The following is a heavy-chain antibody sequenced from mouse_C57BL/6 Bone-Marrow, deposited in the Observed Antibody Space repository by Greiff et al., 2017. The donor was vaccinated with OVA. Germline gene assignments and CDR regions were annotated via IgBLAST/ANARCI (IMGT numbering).Heavy chain of an antibody. D-gene: IGHD2-4*01. J-gene: IGHJ4*01. CDR3: IRTDYDYAMDY. CDR2: IRLKSDNYAT. Sequence: EVHLVESGGGLVQPGGSMKLSCVASGFTFSNYWMNWVRQSPEKGLEWVAQIRLKSDNYATHYAESVKGRFTISRDDSKSSVYLQMNNLRAEDTGIYYCIRTDYDYAMDYWGQGTSVTVTS. CDR1: GFTFSNYW. V-gene: IGHV6-3*01.